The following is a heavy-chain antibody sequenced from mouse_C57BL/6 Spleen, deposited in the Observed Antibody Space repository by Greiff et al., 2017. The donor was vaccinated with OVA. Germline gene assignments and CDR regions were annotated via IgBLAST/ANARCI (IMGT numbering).Heavy chain of an antibody. CDR1: GYSFTGYF. J-gene: IGHJ2*01. D-gene: IGHD2-1*01. CDR3: AMGDGNFDY. Sequence: EVMLVESGPELVKPGDSVKISCKASGYSFTGYFMNWVMQSHGKSLEWIGRINPYNGDTFYNQKFKGKATLTVDKSSSTAHMELRSLTSEDSAVYYCAMGDGNFDYWGQGTTLTVSS. CDR2: INPYNGDT. V-gene: IGHV1-20*01.